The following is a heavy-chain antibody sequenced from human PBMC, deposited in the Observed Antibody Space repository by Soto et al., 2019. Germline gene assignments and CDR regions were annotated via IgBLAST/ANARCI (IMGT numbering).Heavy chain of an antibody. V-gene: IGHV4-59*01. D-gene: IGHD3-10*01. CDR3: ARGTYYFDY. CDR2: IYYSGST. J-gene: IGHJ4*02. CDR1: VGSIISYY. Sequence: PETLSLTCTFSVGSIISYYWNWIRQPPGKGLEWIGYIYYSGSTNYNPSLKSRVTISVDTSKNQFSLKLSSVTAADTAVYYCARGTYYFDYWGQGTLVTVSS.